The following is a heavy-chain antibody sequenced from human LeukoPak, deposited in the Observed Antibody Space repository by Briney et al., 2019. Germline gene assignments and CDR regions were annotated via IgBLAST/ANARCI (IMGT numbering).Heavy chain of an antibody. Sequence: PSETLSLTCTVSGGSISSSSYYWSWIRQPPGKGLEWIGYIYYSGITNYNPSLKSRVTISVDTSKNQFSLKLSSVTAADTAVYYCARGPDAFDIWGQGTMVTVSS. CDR2: IYYSGIT. CDR1: GGSISSSSYY. J-gene: IGHJ3*02. CDR3: ARGPDAFDI. V-gene: IGHV4-61*01.